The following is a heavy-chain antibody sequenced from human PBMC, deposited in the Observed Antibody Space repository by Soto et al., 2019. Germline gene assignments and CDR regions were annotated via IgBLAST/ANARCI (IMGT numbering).Heavy chain of an antibody. CDR1: GYTFTSYG. V-gene: IGHV1-18*01. CDR3: ASDGDYKGSAWFPTTLDV. D-gene: IGHD6-19*01. CDR2: ISADNGNR. J-gene: IGHJ6*02. Sequence: QVQLVQSGGEVKKPGASVKVSCKASGYTFTSYGISWVRQAPGQGLEWMGWISADNGNRNYAQKVKGRVTMTTDTSTSTAYMELRSLRSDDTAVYYCASDGDYKGSAWFPTTLDVWGQGTTVTVSS.